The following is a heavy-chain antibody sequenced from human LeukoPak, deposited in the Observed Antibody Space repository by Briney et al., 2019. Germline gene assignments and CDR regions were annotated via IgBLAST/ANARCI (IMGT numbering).Heavy chain of an antibody. D-gene: IGHD3-10*01. V-gene: IGHV1-18*01. Sequence: ASVKVSCKASGYTFTSYGISWVRQAPGQGLERMGWISAYNGSTNYAQKLQGRVTMTTDTSTSTAYMELRSLRSDDTAVYYCAREDGSGSYYLRASGYYYYYGMDVWGQGTTVTVSS. J-gene: IGHJ6*02. CDR2: ISAYNGST. CDR1: GYTFTSYG. CDR3: AREDGSGSYYLRASGYYYYYGMDV.